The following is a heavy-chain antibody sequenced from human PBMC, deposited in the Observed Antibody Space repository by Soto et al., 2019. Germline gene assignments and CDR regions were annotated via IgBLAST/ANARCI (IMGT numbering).Heavy chain of an antibody. CDR3: ASTGGLQTGAFDI. J-gene: IGHJ3*02. V-gene: IGHV4-30-4*01. Sequence: SETLSLTCTVSGGSISSGDYYWSWIRQPPGKGLEWIGYIYYSGSTYYNPSLKSRVTISVDTSKNQFSLKLSSVTAADTAVYYCASTGGLQTGAFDIWGQGTMVT. D-gene: IGHD7-27*01. CDR2: IYYSGST. CDR1: GGSISSGDYY.